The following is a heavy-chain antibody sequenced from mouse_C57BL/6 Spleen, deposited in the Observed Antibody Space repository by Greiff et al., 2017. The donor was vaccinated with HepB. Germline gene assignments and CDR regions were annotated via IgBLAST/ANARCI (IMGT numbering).Heavy chain of an antibody. CDR2: ISNGGGST. CDR1: GFTFSDYY. J-gene: IGHJ4*01. Sequence: EVKLMESGGGLVQPGGSLKLSCAASGFTFSDYYMYWVRQTPEKRLEWVAYISNGGGSTYYPDTVKGRFTISRDNAKNTLYLQMSRLKSEDTAMYYCARTGVTPYYAMDYWGQGTSVTVSS. V-gene: IGHV5-12*01. CDR3: ARTGVTPYYAMDY. D-gene: IGHD2-5*01.